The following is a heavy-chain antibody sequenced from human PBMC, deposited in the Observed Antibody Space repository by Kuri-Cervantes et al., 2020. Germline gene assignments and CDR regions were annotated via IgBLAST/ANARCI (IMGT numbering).Heavy chain of an antibody. V-gene: IGHV4-4*02. CDR2: IYHSGGT. CDR3: ARTPRGYDWGSLTD. D-gene: IGHD5-12*01. Sequence: SETLSLTCTVSGGSIFSLNWWTWVRQSPGKGLEWIGEIYHSGGTNYNPSLKSRVTISVDKSQNQFSLKLTSVTAADTAFYYCARTPRGYDWGSLTDWGRGTLVTVSS. CDR1: GGSIFSLNW. J-gene: IGHJ4*02.